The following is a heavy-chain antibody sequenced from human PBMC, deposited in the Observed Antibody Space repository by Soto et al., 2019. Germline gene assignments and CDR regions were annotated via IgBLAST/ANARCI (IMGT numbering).Heavy chain of an antibody. J-gene: IGHJ6*02. Sequence: ASVKVSCKASGYTFTSYGISWVRQAPGQGLEWMGWISAYNGNTNYAQKLQGRVTMTTDTSTSTAYMGLRSLRSDDTAVYYCARDQRYSYGLYGMDVWGQGTTVTVSS. V-gene: IGHV1-18*01. CDR3: ARDQRYSYGLYGMDV. CDR2: ISAYNGNT. D-gene: IGHD5-18*01. CDR1: GYTFTSYG.